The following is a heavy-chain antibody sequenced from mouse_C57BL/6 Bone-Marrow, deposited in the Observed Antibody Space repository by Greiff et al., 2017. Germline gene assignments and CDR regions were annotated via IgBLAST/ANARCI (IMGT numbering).Heavy chain of an antibody. D-gene: IGHD1-1*01. J-gene: IGHJ2*01. V-gene: IGHV1-64*01. CDR1: GYTFTSYW. Sequence: QVQLQQPGAELVKPGASVKLSCKASGYTFTSYWMHWVKQRPGQGLEWIGMIHPNSGSTNYNVKFKSKATLTVDKSSSTAYMQLSSLTSEDSAVYYCARPDYYGSNYFDYWGQGTTLTVSS. CDR2: IHPNSGST. CDR3: ARPDYYGSNYFDY.